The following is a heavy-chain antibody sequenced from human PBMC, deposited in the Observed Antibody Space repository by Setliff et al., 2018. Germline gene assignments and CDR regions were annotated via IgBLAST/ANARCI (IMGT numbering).Heavy chain of an antibody. Sequence: SETLSLTCTVSGDSISRSGYYWGWIRQPPGKGLEWIGSMYYIGSNDYNPSLKSRVTISLDTSRNQFSLKLSSVTAADTAVYYCARGGYCSSTSCYGWFDPWGQGTLVTVSS. V-gene: IGHV4-39*07. J-gene: IGHJ5*02. CDR3: ARGGYCSSTSCYGWFDP. CDR2: MYYIGSN. D-gene: IGHD2-2*01. CDR1: GDSISRSGYY.